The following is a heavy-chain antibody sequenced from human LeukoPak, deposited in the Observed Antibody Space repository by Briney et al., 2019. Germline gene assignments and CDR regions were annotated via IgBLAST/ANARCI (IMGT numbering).Heavy chain of an antibody. CDR1: GFTLSNYW. D-gene: IGHD3-10*01. J-gene: IGHJ4*02. CDR2: ISGSGGST. V-gene: IGHV3-23*01. Sequence: GGSLRLSCAASGFTLSNYWMSWVRQAPGKGLEWVSAISGSGGSTYYADSVKGRFTISRDNSKNTLYLQMNSLRAEDTAVYYCANAGGDYVDYWGQGTLVTVSS. CDR3: ANAGGDYVDY.